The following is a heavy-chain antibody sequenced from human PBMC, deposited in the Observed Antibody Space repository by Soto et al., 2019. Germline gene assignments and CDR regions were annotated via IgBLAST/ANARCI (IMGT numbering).Heavy chain of an antibody. V-gene: IGHV4-59*01. CDR1: GDSISSYY. J-gene: IGHJ3*02. Sequence: SETLSLTCTVSGDSISSYYWSWIRQPPGKGLEWIGYIYYSGSTNYNPSLKSRVTISVDTSKNQFSLKLSSVTAADTAVYYCARVSGDRAFDIWGQGTMVTVSS. CDR2: IYYSGST. CDR3: ARVSGDRAFDI. D-gene: IGHD7-27*01.